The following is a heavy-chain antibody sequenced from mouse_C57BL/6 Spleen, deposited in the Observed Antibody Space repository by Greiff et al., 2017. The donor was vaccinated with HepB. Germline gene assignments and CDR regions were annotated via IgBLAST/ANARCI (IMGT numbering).Heavy chain of an antibody. D-gene: IGHD1-1*01. CDR1: GYTFTSYW. J-gene: IGHJ1*03. CDR2: IDPADSET. CDR3: ARGRLGSSYGYFDV. Sequence: QVQLKQPGAELVRPGSSVKLSCKASGYTFTSYWMHWVKQRPIQGLEWIGNIDPADSETHYNQKFKDKATLTVDKSSSTAYIQLSSLTSEDSAVYYCARGRLGSSYGYFDVWGTGTTVTVSS. V-gene: IGHV1-52*01.